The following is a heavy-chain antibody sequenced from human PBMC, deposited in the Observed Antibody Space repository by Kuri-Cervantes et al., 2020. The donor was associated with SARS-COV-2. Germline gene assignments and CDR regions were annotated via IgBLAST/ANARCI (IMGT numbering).Heavy chain of an antibody. Sequence: GSLRLSCTISGGSITSNFWSWIRQPPGKGLEWIGEINDSGSTNYNPSLKSRVTISVDTSKNQFSLKLSSVTAADTAVYYCARKMDTAMVIDYWGQGTLVTVSS. CDR2: INDSGST. J-gene: IGHJ4*02. D-gene: IGHD5-18*01. CDR1: GGSITSNF. V-gene: IGHV4-34*01. CDR3: ARKMDTAMVIDY.